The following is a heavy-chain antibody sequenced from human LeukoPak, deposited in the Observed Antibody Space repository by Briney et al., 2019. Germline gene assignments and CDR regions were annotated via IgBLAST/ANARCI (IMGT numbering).Heavy chain of an antibody. J-gene: IGHJ4*02. CDR2: IIPIFGTA. Sequence: SVKVSCKASGGTFSSYAISWVRQAPGQGLEWMGGIIPIFGTANYAQKFQGRVTITAVESTSTAYMELSSLRSEDTAVYYCARGYCSSTSCYPITIHSHWGQGTLVTVSS. V-gene: IGHV1-69*13. CDR3: ARGYCSSTSCYPITIHSH. CDR1: GGTFSSYA. D-gene: IGHD2-2*01.